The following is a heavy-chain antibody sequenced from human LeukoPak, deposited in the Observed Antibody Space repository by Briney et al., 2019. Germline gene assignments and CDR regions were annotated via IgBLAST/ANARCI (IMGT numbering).Heavy chain of an antibody. CDR1: GFTLSSYA. D-gene: IGHD1-26*01. CDR3: AKVGSRSPFDY. CDR2: ISGSGGST. Sequence: HAGGSLRLSCAASGFTLSSYAMSWVRQAPGKGLEWVSAISGSGGSTYYADSVKGRFTISRDNSKNTLYLQMNSLRAEDTAVYYCAKVGSRSPFDYWGQGTLVTVSS. J-gene: IGHJ4*02. V-gene: IGHV3-23*01.